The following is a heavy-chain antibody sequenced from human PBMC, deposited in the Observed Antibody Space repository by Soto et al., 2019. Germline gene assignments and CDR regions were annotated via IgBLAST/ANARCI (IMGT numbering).Heavy chain of an antibody. J-gene: IGHJ3*02. D-gene: IGHD3-3*01. CDR3: ARVGNYDFWSGYYRFGSAFDI. CDR1: GGSISSGGYY. Sequence: QVQLQESGPGLVKPSQTLSLTCTVSGGSISSGGYYWSWIRQHPGKGLEWIGYIYYSGSTYYNPSLKSRFTISVDTSKNQFSLKLSSVTAADTAVYYCARVGNYDFWSGYYRFGSAFDIWGQGTMVTVSS. V-gene: IGHV4-31*03. CDR2: IYYSGST.